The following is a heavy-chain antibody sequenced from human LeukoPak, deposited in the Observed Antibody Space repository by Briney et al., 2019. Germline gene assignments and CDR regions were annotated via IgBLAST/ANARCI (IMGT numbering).Heavy chain of an antibody. CDR1: GYSITSYG. V-gene: IGHV1-18*01. Sequence: ASVKVSCKASGYSITSYGISWVRQAPGQGLEWMGWISAYNGNTNYAQKLQGGVTMTTDTSTSTAYMELRSLRSDDTAVYYCARERVGGFYYDSSGYYFDYWGQGTLVTVSS. CDR3: ARERVGGFYYDSSGYYFDY. D-gene: IGHD3-22*01. J-gene: IGHJ4*02. CDR2: ISAYNGNT.